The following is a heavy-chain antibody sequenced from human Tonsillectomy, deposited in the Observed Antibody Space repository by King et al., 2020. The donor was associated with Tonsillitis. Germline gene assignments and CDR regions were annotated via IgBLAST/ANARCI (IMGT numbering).Heavy chain of an antibody. Sequence: QLVQSGGGLVQPGGSLRLSCAASGFTVSSNYMSWVRQAPGKGLEWVSDIYSGGSTYYADSVKGRFTISRDNSQNTLYLQMNSLRAEDTAVYYCARELNSYGARYFDYWGQGTLVTVSS. CDR3: ARELNSYGARYFDY. J-gene: IGHJ4*02. D-gene: IGHD5-18*01. CDR1: GFTVSSNY. CDR2: IYSGGST. V-gene: IGHV3-66*01.